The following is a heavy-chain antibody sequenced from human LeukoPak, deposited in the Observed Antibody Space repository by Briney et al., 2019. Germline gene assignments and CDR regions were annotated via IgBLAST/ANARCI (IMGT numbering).Heavy chain of an antibody. J-gene: IGHJ3*02. V-gene: IGHV1-2*06. CDR1: GYTFSDYY. Sequence: ASVKVSCTASGYTFSDYYMHWVRQAPGEGLEWMGRINPKSGGTNYAQKFQGRVTMTRDTSISTAYMELSRLRSDDTAVYYCARFYPSHRDAFDIWGQGTMVAVSS. CDR3: ARFYPSHRDAFDI. CDR2: INPKSGGT. D-gene: IGHD2/OR15-2a*01.